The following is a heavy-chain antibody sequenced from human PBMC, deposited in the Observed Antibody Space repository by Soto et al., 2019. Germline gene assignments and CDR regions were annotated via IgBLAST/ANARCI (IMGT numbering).Heavy chain of an antibody. CDR3: ARGGVSTRTFDY. CDR1: GENFSGYC. V-gene: IGHV5-51*07. Sequence: GESRISSSTGSGENFSGYCNAWVHQMPGKGLELLGMIYPSDYDTRYRPSFQGQVTISADKSISSAYLQWSSLRASDTAMYYCARGGVSTRTFDYWGQGTRVTVSA. D-gene: IGHD3-3*01. CDR2: IYPSDYDT. J-gene: IGHJ4*02.